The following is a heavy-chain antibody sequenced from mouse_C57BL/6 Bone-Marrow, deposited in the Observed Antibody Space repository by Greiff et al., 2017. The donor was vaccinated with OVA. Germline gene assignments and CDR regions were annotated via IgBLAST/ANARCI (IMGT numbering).Heavy chain of an antibody. D-gene: IGHD2-4*01. CDR2: IRFKSDNYAT. V-gene: IGHV6-3*01. Sequence: EVKLVESGGGLVQPGGSMKLSCVASGFTFSNYWMNWVRQSPVKGLEWVAQIRFKSDNYATHYAESVKGRFTISRDDSKSSVYLQMNNLRAEDTGIYYCTYYDYDKRFAYWGQGTLVTVSA. CDR1: GFTFSNYW. CDR3: TYYDYDKRFAY. J-gene: IGHJ3*01.